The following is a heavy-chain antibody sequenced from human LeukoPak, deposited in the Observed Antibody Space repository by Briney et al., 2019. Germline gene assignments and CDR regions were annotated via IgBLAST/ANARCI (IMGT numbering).Heavy chain of an antibody. CDR1: GISFSSYG. J-gene: IGHJ4*02. D-gene: IGHD6-19*01. CDR3: AKDSRGGWTGYFDL. Sequence: GGSLRLSCAASGISFSSYGIHWVRQAPGQSLEWVAVIWHDGSNAFYADCVRGRLSISRDDSKNTVYLQMDYLRVEDTALYFCAKDSRGGWTGYFDLWGQGTLVTVSS. V-gene: IGHV3-33*06. CDR2: IWHDGSNA.